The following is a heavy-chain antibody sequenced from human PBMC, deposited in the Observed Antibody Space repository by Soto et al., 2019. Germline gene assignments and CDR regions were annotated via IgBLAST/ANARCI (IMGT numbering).Heavy chain of an antibody. J-gene: IGHJ4*02. Sequence: HPGRSLRLSCSASGFAFISYAMHWVGQTQGKGLEYVSAINPQGGSTYYADSVKGRFTISRDDSKNTVYLQMSSMRPDDTTDYYCVNMMIARGAFDFWGQGTLDSVSS. CDR1: GFAFISYA. CDR2: INPQGGST. D-gene: IGHD2-21*01. CDR3: VNMMIARGAFDF. V-gene: IGHV3-64D*06.